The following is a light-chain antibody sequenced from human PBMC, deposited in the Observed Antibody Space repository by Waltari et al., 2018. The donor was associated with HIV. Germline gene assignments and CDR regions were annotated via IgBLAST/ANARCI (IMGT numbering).Light chain of an antibody. CDR3: QQYNSYPYT. J-gene: IGKJ2*01. CDR2: KAS. CDR1: QSLSSW. V-gene: IGKV1-5*03. Sequence: DLQMTQSPSPLSASVGDSVTITCRASQSLSSWLAWYQQKPGKAPKLLIYKASSLESGVPSRFSGSGSGTEFTLTISSLQPDDFATYYCQQYNSYPYTFGQGTKLEIK.